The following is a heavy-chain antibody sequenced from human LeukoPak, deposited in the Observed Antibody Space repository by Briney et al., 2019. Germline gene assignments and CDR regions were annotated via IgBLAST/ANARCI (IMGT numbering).Heavy chain of an antibody. Sequence: SETLSLTCTVSGDSINSLDLWSWVRQPPGKGLEWIGEMYLSGTTHSNPSVKSRVTISIDKSKNQFFLNLSSVTAADTAVYYCASLVGRYSSGLYYYYFDYWGQGTLVTVSS. CDR1: GDSINSLDL. J-gene: IGHJ4*02. D-gene: IGHD3-22*01. CDR3: ASLVGRYSSGLYYYYFDY. CDR2: MYLSGTT. V-gene: IGHV4-4*02.